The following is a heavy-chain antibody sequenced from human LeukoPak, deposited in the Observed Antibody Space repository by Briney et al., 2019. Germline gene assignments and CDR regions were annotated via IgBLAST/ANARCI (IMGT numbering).Heavy chain of an antibody. D-gene: IGHD6-13*01. CDR1: GFTFSRYS. Sequence: GSLRLSCAASGFTFSRYSMNWVRQPPGKGLEWIGEINHSGSTNYNPSLKSRVAISVDTSKNQFSLKLSSVTAADTAVYYCARGIAAAGTFPFYYYYYYMDVWGKGTTVTVSS. CDR2: INHSGST. J-gene: IGHJ6*03. CDR3: ARGIAAAGTFPFYYYYYYMDV. V-gene: IGHV4-34*01.